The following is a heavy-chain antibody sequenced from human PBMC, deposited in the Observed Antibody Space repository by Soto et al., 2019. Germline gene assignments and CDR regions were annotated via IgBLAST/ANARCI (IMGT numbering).Heavy chain of an antibody. D-gene: IGHD3-22*01. V-gene: IGHV1-69*13. J-gene: IGHJ3*02. CDR1: GGTFSSYA. CDR2: IIPIFGTA. CDR3: ARDVLRGPNYYDSSGYYSDDAFDI. Sequence: ASVKVSCKASGGTFSSYAISWVRQAPGQGLEWMGGIIPIFGTANYAQKFQGRVTITADESTSTAYMELSSLRSEDTAVYYCARDVLRGPNYYDSSGYYSDDAFDIWGQGTMVTVSS.